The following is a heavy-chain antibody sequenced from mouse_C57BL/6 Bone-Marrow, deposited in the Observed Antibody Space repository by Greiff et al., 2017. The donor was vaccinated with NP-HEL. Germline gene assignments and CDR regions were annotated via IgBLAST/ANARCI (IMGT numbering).Heavy chain of an antibody. J-gene: IGHJ1*03. CDR3: ATITTVVAPNWYFEV. CDR1: GYTFTSYW. V-gene: IGHV1-69*01. Sequence: QVQLQQPGAELVMPGASVKLSCKASGYTFTSYWMHWVKQRPGQGLEWIGEIDPSDSYTNYNQKFKGKSTLTVDKSSSTAYMQLSSLTSEDSAVYYCATITTVVAPNWYFEVWGTGTTVTVSS. CDR2: IDPSDSYT. D-gene: IGHD1-1*01.